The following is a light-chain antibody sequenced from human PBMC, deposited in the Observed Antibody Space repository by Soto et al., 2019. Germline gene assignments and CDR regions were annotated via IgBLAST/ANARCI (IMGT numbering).Light chain of an antibody. CDR3: HKYNSLPPT. CDR1: QHIMND. J-gene: IGKJ4*01. Sequence: DFPLAQSPSSLSPSVGDRVTITCRASQHIMNDLAWYQQKPGKHPILLISAASTLQSGVPSRFSASGFGTEFTLTISSLQPEDAATYYCHKYNSLPPTFGGGTKVDIK. CDR2: AAS. V-gene: IGKV1-27*01.